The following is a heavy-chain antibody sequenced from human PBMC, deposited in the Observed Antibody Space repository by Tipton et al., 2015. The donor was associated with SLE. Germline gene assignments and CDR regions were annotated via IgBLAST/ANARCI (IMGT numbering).Heavy chain of an antibody. J-gene: IGHJ6*02. D-gene: IGHD5-12*01. CDR3: AREKGYGGYFYYGMDV. CDR1: GFTFSSYA. V-gene: IGHV3-30*04. Sequence: SLRLSCAASGFTFSSYAMHWVRQAPGKGLEWLSLISYDGSDEYYADSVKGRFTISRDKSKNTLHLQMNSLGPEDTAVYFCAREKGYGGYFYYGMDVWGQGTTVTVSS. CDR2: ISYDGSDE.